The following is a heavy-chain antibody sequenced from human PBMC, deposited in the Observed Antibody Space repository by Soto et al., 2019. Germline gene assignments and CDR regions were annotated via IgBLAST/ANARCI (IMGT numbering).Heavy chain of an antibody. CDR2: FDPEDGET. CDR1: GYTLTELS. D-gene: IGHD3-3*01. CDR3: AIFGVVIIFDDAFDI. J-gene: IGHJ3*02. V-gene: IGHV1-24*01. Sequence: EASVKVSCKVSGYTLTELSMHWVRQAPGKGLEWMGGFDPEDGETIYAQKFQGRVTMTEDTSTDTAYMELSSLRSEDTAVYYCAIFGVVIIFDDAFDIWGQGTMVTVSS.